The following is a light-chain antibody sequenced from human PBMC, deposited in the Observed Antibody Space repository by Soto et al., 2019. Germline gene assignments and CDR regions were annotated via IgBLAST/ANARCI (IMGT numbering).Light chain of an antibody. Sequence: QSARTQPASVSGSPGQSITISCTGTSSDVGSYDYVSWYQQHPGKAPKLLIYEDNNRPSGVSSRFSGSKSGNTASLTVSGLQAEDEADYYCSSYAATNTLEVVFGGGTKLTVL. J-gene: IGLJ2*01. CDR1: SSDVGSYDY. CDR2: EDN. CDR3: SSYAATNTLEVV. V-gene: IGLV2-14*01.